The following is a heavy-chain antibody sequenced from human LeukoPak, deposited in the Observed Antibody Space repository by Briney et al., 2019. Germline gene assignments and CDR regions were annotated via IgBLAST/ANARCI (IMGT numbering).Heavy chain of an antibody. Sequence: PSETLSLTCTVSGGSISSFYWNWIRQPPGRGLEWIGYIYYSGSTNYNPSLKSRVTISVDTSKNQFSLKLSSVTAADTAVYYCARRRSGHDALDIWGQGTMVTVSS. CDR2: IYYSGST. J-gene: IGHJ3*02. D-gene: IGHD3-3*01. CDR3: ARRRSGHDALDI. CDR1: GGSISSFY. V-gene: IGHV4-59*01.